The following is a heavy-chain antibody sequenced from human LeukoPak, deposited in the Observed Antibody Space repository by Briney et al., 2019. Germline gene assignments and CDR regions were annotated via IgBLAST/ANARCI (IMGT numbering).Heavy chain of an antibody. Sequence: PSETLSLTCTVSGGSISSGSYYWSWIRQPPGKGLEWIGRIYTSGSTNYNPSLRSRVTISVDTSKNQFSLKLSSVTAADTAVYYCARDATAQLQSGWFDPWGQGTLVTVSS. CDR1: GGSISSGSYY. CDR2: IYTSGST. CDR3: ARDATAQLQSGWFDP. V-gene: IGHV4-61*02. D-gene: IGHD5-24*01. J-gene: IGHJ5*02.